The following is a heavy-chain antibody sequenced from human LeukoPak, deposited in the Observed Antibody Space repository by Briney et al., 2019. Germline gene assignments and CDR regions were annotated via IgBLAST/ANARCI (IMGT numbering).Heavy chain of an antibody. D-gene: IGHD3-10*01. V-gene: IGHV4-39*01. Sequence: SETLSLTCTVSGGSISSSSYYWGWIRQPPGKGLEWLGSIYYSGSTYYNPSLKSRVTISVDTSKNQFSLKLSSVTAADTAVYYCARAMVRTRGFDYWGQGTLVTVSS. CDR1: GGSISSSSYY. CDR2: IYYSGST. J-gene: IGHJ4*02. CDR3: ARAMVRTRGFDY.